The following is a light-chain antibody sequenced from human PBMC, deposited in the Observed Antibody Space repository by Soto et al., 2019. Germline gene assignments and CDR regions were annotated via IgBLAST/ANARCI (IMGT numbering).Light chain of an antibody. CDR2: GAS. V-gene: IGKV3-15*01. CDR3: QQYNSWLWT. J-gene: IGKJ1*01. Sequence: DILMTQSPPTLSVSPGERATLSCRASQSVSSSLAWYQQKPGQAPRLLIYGASTRATGIPARLSGSGSGTEFTLIISSLQSEDSAVYYCQQYNSWLWTFGQGTKVDIK. CDR1: QSVSSS.